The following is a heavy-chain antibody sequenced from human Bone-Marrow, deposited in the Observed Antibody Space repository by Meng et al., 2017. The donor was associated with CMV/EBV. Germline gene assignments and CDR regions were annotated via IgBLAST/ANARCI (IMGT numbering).Heavy chain of an antibody. V-gene: IGHV3-7*01. CDR2: IKQDGSEK. J-gene: IGHJ3*02. CDR1: GFTFSSYW. D-gene: IGHD3-10*01. Sequence: GESLKISCAASGFTFSSYWMSWVRQAPGKGLEWVANIKQDGSEKYYVDSVKCRFTISRDNAKNSLYLQMNSLRAEDTAVYYCAREPGSRAFDIWGQGTMVTVSS. CDR3: AREPGSRAFDI.